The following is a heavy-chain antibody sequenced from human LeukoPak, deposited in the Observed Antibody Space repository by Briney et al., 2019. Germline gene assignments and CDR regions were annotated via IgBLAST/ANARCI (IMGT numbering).Heavy chain of an antibody. CDR2: ISWNSGSI. CDR1: GFTFDDYA. D-gene: IGHD3-22*01. V-gene: IGHV3-9*01. CDR3: AKGDSSGTQGYFDY. J-gene: IGHJ4*02. Sequence: GGSLRLSCAASGFTFDDYAMHWVRQAPGKGLEWDSGISWNSGSIGYADSVKGRFTISRDNAKNSLYLQMNSLRAEDTALYYCAKGDSSGTQGYFDYWGQGTLVTVSS.